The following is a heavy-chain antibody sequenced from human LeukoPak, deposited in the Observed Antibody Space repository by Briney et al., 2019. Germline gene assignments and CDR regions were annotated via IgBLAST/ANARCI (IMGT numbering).Heavy chain of an antibody. V-gene: IGHV4-34*01. Sequence: SETLSLTCAVYGGSFSGYYWSWIRQPPGKGLGWIGEINHSGSTNYNPSLKSRVTISVDTSKNQFSLKLSSVTAADTAVYYCARVPRRLAGTRAFDIWGQGTMVTVSS. D-gene: IGHD6-19*01. J-gene: IGHJ3*02. CDR2: INHSGST. CDR1: GGSFSGYY. CDR3: ARVPRRLAGTRAFDI.